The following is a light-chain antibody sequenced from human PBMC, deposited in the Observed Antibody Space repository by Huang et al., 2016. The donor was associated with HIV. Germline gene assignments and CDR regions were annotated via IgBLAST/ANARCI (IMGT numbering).Light chain of an antibody. CDR1: QSIDNQ. V-gene: IGKV3-15*01. CDR2: STS. CDR3: QHYSKWPLMYL. J-gene: IGKJ2*01. Sequence: EVVMTQSPGTLSVSLRARATLSCKTSQSIDNQLAWYQQKPGQAPRLLIYSTSTRATGVPVRFSGGGSGTEFTLTISSLQSEDFGVYYCQHYSKWPLMYLFGQGTKLQI.